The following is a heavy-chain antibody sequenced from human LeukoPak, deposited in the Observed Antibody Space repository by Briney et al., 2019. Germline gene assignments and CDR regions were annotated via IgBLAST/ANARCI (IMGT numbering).Heavy chain of an antibody. J-gene: IGHJ3*02. D-gene: IGHD2-21*02. V-gene: IGHV5-51*01. CDR3: ARSKHIVVVTSRGAFDI. Sequence: GESLKISCKGSGYSFTSYWIGWVRQMPGKGLEWMGIIYPGDSDTRYSPSFQGQVTISADKSISTAYLQWSSLKASDTAMYYCARSKHIVVVTSRGAFDIWGQGTMVTVSS. CDR2: IYPGDSDT. CDR1: GYSFTSYW.